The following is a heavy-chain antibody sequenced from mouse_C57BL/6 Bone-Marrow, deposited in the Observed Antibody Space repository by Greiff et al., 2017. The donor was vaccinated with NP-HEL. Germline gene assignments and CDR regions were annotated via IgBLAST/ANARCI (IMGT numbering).Heavy chain of an antibody. CDR2: ISNGGGST. J-gene: IGHJ1*03. CDR1: GFTFSDYY. D-gene: IGHD2-3*01. CDR3: ARRLDGYGYFDV. V-gene: IGHV5-12*01. Sequence: EVQRVESGGGLVQPGGSLKLSCAASGFTFSDYYMYWVRQTPEKRLEWVAYISNGGGSTYYPDTVKGRFTISRDNAKNTLYLQMSRLKSEDTAMYYCARRLDGYGYFDVWGTGTTVTVSS.